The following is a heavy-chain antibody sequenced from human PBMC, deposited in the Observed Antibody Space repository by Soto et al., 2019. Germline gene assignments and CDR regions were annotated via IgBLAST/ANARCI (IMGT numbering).Heavy chain of an antibody. CDR3: ASEVPAAQNWFDP. V-gene: IGHV1-69*13. Sequence: GASVKVSCKASGGTFSSYAISWVRQAPGQGLEWMGGIIPIFGTANYAQKFQGRVTITADESTSTAYMELSSLRSEDTAVYYCASEVPAAQNWFDPWGQGTLVTVSS. J-gene: IGHJ5*02. D-gene: IGHD2-2*01. CDR1: GGTFSSYA. CDR2: IIPIFGTA.